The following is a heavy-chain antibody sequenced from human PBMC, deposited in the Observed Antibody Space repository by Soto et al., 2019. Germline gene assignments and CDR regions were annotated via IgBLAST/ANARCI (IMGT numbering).Heavy chain of an antibody. CDR1: GFTFSSYA. V-gene: IGHV3-23*01. CDR3: AKDAAYYDILTGPNFAS. Sequence: EVQLLESGGGLVQPGGSLRLSCAASGFTFSSYAMSWVRQAPGKGLEWVSAISGSGGSTYYADYVKGRFTISRDNSKNTLSPKMNRLIAEETAVYYCAKDAAYYDILTGPNFASWGQGTLVTVSS. CDR2: ISGSGGST. D-gene: IGHD3-9*01. J-gene: IGHJ4*02.